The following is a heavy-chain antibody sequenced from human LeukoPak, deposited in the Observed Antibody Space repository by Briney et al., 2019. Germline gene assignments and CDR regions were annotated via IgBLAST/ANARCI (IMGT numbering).Heavy chain of an antibody. J-gene: IGHJ4*02. CDR3: AKALALGYCSGGGCYGRYDY. D-gene: IGHD2-15*01. CDR1: GFAFSSYA. V-gene: IGHV3-23*01. CDR2: ISGNGGST. Sequence: GGSLRLSCAASGFAFSSYAMSWVRQAPGKGLEWVSAISGNGGSTYYADSVKGRFTISRDNSKNTLYLQMNSLRAEDTAVYYCAKALALGYCSGGGCYGRYDYWGQGTLVTVSS.